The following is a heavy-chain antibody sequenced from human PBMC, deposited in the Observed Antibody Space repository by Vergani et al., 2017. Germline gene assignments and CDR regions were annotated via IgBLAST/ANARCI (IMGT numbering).Heavy chain of an antibody. CDR1: GGSISSYY. V-gene: IGHV4-59*12. Sequence: QVQLQESGPGLVKPSETLSLTCTVSGGSISSYYWSWIRQPPGKGLEWIGYIYYSGSTNYNPSLKSRVTISVDTSKNQFSLKLSSVTAADTAVYYCARAVGRVHYYYYYGMDVWGQGTTVTVSS. CDR2: IYYSGST. D-gene: IGHD4-23*01. J-gene: IGHJ6*02. CDR3: ARAVGRVHYYYYYGMDV.